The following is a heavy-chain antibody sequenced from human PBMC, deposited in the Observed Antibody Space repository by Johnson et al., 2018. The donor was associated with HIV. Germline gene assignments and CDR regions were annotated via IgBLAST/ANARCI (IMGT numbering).Heavy chain of an antibody. CDR1: GFTFSSYA. V-gene: IGHV3-30-3*02. Sequence: QEQLVESGGGVVQPGRSLRLTCAASGFTFSSYAMHWVRQAPGKGLEWVAVISYDGSNKYFADSVKGRFTISRDNSKNTLYLQMNSLRAEDTAVYYCVKLPVAPSYGAFDIWGQGTMVTVSS. CDR2: ISYDGSNK. CDR3: VKLPVAPSYGAFDI. D-gene: IGHD6-19*01. J-gene: IGHJ3*02.